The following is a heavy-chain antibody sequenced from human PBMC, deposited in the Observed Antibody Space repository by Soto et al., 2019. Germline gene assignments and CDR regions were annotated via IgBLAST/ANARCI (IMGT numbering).Heavy chain of an antibody. D-gene: IGHD6-13*01. V-gene: IGHV1-46*01. CDR1: GYTFTSYY. Sequence: ASVKVSCKASGYTFTSYYMHWVRLAPGQGLEWMGIINPSGGSTSYAQKFQGRVTMTRDTSTSTVYMELSSLRSEDTAVYYCARVGSSSWYLGGMDVWGQGTTATVSS. CDR2: INPSGGST. J-gene: IGHJ6*02. CDR3: ARVGSSSWYLGGMDV.